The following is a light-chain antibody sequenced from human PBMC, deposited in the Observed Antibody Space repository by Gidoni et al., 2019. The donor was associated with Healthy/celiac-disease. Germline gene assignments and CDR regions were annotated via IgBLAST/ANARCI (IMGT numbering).Light chain of an antibody. CDR2: DAS. V-gene: IGKV3-11*01. CDR1: QRVSSY. J-gene: IGKJ4*01. CDR3: QQRSNWPRT. Sequence: LTQSPATLSLSPGERATLSCRASQRVSSYLAWYQQKPGQAPRLLIYDASNRATGIPARFSGSGSGTDFTLTISSLEPEDFAVYYCQQRSNWPRTFGGGTKVEIK.